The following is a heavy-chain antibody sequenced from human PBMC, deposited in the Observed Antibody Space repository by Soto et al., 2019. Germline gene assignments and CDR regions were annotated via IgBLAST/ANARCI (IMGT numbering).Heavy chain of an antibody. D-gene: IGHD4-4*01. CDR2: INHAGST. CDR1: SGSFSVYY. CDR3: ARASNRRGACDI. Sequence: QVHLQQWGAGLLKPSETLSLTCAIYSGSFSVYYWNWFRQSPGKGLEWIGEINHAGSTNYNPSLKSRVPMSVVASNNQFSLKLSSVTAADTAVYFCARASNRRGACDIWGQGTLVSVSS. J-gene: IGHJ3*02. V-gene: IGHV4-34*01.